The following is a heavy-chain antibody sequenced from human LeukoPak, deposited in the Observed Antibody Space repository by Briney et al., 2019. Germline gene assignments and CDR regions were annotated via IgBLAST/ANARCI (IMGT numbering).Heavy chain of an antibody. CDR3: ARSGSFSDWFDH. CDR1: GGSISSYY. J-gene: IGHJ5*02. Sequence: SETLSLTCTVSGGSISSYYWSWIRQPAGKGLEWIGRIYTSGSTNYNPSLTSRVTMSVDTSKNQFSLKLSSVTAADTAVYYCARSGSFSDWFDHWGQGTLVTVSS. V-gene: IGHV4-4*07. CDR2: IYTSGST. D-gene: IGHD1-26*01.